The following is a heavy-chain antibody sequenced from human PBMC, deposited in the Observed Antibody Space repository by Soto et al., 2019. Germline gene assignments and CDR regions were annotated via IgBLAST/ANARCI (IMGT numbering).Heavy chain of an antibody. V-gene: IGHV1-69*04. CDR3: AREYYDILTGYYEVYYFDY. Sequence: VKVSCKASGGTFSSYTISWVRQAPGQGLEWMGRIIPILGIANYAQKFQGRVTITADKSTSTAYMELSSLRSEDTAVYYCAREYYDILTGYYEVYYFDYWGQGTLVTVSS. CDR1: GGTFSSYT. CDR2: IIPILGIA. J-gene: IGHJ4*02. D-gene: IGHD3-9*01.